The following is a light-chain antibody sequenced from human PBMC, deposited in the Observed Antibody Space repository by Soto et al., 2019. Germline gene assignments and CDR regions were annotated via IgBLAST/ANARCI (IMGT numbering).Light chain of an antibody. J-gene: IGKJ4*01. CDR2: GAS. Sequence: DIQMTQSPSSLSASVGDRVTITCRASQGISNFLAWYQQEPGKAPELLIYGASTLPSGVPSRFSGSGSGTDFTLAISSLQPEDAATYYCQKYNSAPLTFGGGTKVEIK. V-gene: IGKV1-27*01. CDR1: QGISNF. CDR3: QKYNSAPLT.